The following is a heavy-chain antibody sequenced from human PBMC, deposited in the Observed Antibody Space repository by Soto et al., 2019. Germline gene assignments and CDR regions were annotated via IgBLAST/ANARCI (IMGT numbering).Heavy chain of an antibody. Sequence: QVQLQESGPGLVKPSGTLSLTCTVSGVSIRDYYWSWILQPAGKGLEWIGRIYDTGSVNYNPSLKSRGTMSVDTSQNQLSLKLSPVTAADTAVYYCARVQRYSGSYRWFDPWGQGTLVTVSS. CDR3: ARVQRYSGSYRWFDP. CDR2: IYDTGSV. CDR1: GVSIRDYY. J-gene: IGHJ5*02. V-gene: IGHV4-4*07. D-gene: IGHD5-12*01.